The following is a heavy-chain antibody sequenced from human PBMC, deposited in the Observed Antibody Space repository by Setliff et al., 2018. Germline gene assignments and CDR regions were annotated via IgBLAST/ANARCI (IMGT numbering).Heavy chain of an antibody. V-gene: IGHV4-61*09. D-gene: IGHD1-26*01. CDR2: IDPSGNT. CDR3: ARAPPNRYSGSYEYFYMDV. CDR1: GGSISSGSNY. J-gene: IGHJ6*03. Sequence: SETLSLTCTVSGGSISSGSNYWSWIRQPAGRGLEWIGHIDPSGNTNYHPSLKSRVTISVDTSKNQFSLKVSSVTAADTAVYYCARAPPNRYSGSYEYFYMDVWGKGTTVTVSS.